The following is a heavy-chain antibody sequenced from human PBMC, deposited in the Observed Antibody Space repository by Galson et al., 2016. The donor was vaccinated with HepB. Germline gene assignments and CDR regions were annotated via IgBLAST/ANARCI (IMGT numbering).Heavy chain of an antibody. V-gene: IGHV3-9*01. Sequence: SLRLSCAASGFTFDDYAMHWVRQAPGKGLEWVAGISWNSGTIDYVDSVKGRFPISRDNAKNSLYLQMSSLRTEDTALYYCAKVGGFGDYIPYYFDSWGQGILVTVSS. CDR1: GFTFDDYA. CDR2: ISWNSGTI. CDR3: AKVGGFGDYIPYYFDS. J-gene: IGHJ4*02. D-gene: IGHD4-17*01.